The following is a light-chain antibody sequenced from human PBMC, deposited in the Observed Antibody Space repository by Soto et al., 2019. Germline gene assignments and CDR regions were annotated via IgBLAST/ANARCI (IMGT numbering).Light chain of an antibody. Sequence: EILLTQSPCTLALSAGERATLSCRASQSVSSSYLDWYQQKPGQAPRLLIYGASSRATGIPERFSGSGSGTDFTLTISRLEPEDFAVYYCQQYDSSPKTFGQGTKVDNK. V-gene: IGKV3-20*01. J-gene: IGKJ1*01. CDR3: QQYDSSPKT. CDR1: QSVSSSY. CDR2: GAS.